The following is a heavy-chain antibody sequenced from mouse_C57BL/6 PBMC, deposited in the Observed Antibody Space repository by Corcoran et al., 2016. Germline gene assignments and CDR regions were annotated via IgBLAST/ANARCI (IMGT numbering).Heavy chain of an antibody. V-gene: IGHV9-3*01. Sequence: QIQLVQSGPELKKPGETVKISCKASGYTFTTYGMSWVKQAPGKGLKWMGWINTYSGVPTYADDFKGRFAFSLETSASTAYLQINNLKNEDTATYCCATVYGSYYWGQGTTLTVSS. CDR1: GYTFTTYG. CDR2: INTYSGVP. D-gene: IGHD2-1*01. CDR3: ATVYGSYY. J-gene: IGHJ2*01.